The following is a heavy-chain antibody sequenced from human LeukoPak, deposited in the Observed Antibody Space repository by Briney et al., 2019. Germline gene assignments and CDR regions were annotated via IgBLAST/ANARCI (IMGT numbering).Heavy chain of an antibody. CDR2: IYSGGST. Sequence: PGGSLRLSCAASGFTVSSNYMSWVRQAPGKGLEWVSVIYSGGSTYRADSVKGRFTISRDNSKNTLYLQMNSLRDEDTAVYYCARIVAGGAFDIWGQGTMVTVSS. CDR1: GFTVSSNY. J-gene: IGHJ3*02. V-gene: IGHV3-66*01. CDR3: ARIVAGGAFDI. D-gene: IGHD1-26*01.